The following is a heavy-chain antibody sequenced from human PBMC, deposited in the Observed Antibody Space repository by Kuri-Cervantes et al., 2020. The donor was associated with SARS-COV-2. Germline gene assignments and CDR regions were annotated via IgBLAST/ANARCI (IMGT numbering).Heavy chain of an antibody. CDR1: GGSIGSGNW. V-gene: IGHV4-4*02. CDR2: IYHSGTT. CDR3: ARGCSGGSCYSGDRSYYYGMDV. J-gene: IGHJ6*02. D-gene: IGHD2-15*01. Sequence: GSLRLSCTVSGGSIGSGNWWNWIRQPPGKGLEWIGEIYHSGTTNYNPSLENRVTISVDKSKRQFSLDLSSVTAADAAVYYCARGCSGGSCYSGDRSYYYGMDVWGQGTTVTVSS.